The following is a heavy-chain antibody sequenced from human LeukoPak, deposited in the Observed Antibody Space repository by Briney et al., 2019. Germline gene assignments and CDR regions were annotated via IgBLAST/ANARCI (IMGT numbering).Heavy chain of an antibody. D-gene: IGHD2-2*02. CDR1: GGSISSYY. CDR3: ARVVPAAIRSMVWYFDL. V-gene: IGHV4-59*01. CDR2: IYYSGST. Sequence: PSETLSLTCTVSGGSISSYYWSWIRQPPGKGLEWIGYIYYSGSTNYNPSLKSRVTISVDTSKNQFSLKLSSVTAADTAAYYCARVVPAAIRSMVWYFDLWGRGTLVTVSS. J-gene: IGHJ2*01.